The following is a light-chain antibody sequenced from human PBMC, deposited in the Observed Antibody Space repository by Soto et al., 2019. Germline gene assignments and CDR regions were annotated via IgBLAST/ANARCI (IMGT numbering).Light chain of an antibody. CDR1: NIRSTT. V-gene: IGLV3-21*02. CDR3: HVRETSSDHVV. J-gene: IGLJ2*01. CDR2: DDS. Sequence: SYAVSQPPSVAVAPGQTARLTCNGDNIRSTTVNWYQQKAGQAPLLVVYDDSVRPSGIPERFSGSNSGNTATLTISRVEAGDEADYYCHVRETSSDHVVFGGGTKVTVL.